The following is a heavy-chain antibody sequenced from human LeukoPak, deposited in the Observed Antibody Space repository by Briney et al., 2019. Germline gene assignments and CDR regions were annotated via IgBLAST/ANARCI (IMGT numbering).Heavy chain of an antibody. J-gene: IGHJ4*02. CDR3: ASLTIAVAGPRFDY. V-gene: IGHV4-59*01. CDR2: IYYTGNT. Sequence: PSETLSLTCTVSGGSISSYYWSWIRQPPGKGLEWIGYIYYTGNTNYNPSLNSRVTISLDTSKNQFSLKLSSVTAADTAVYYCASLTIAVAGPRFDYWGQGTLVTVSS. CDR1: GGSISSYY. D-gene: IGHD6-19*01.